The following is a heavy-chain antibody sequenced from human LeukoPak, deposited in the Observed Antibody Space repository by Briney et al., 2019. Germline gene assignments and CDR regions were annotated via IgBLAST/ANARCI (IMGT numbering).Heavy chain of an antibody. CDR2: IKSKTDGGTA. CDR3: TTELYSNYGSY. D-gene: IGHD4-11*01. V-gene: IGHV3-15*01. Sequence: PGGSLRLSCAASGFTFSNAWMSWVRQAPGKGREWVGRIKSKTDGGTADYAAPVKGRFTISKDDSKNTLYLQMNSLKTEDTAVYYCTTELYSNYGSYWGQGTLVTVSS. CDR1: GFTFSNAW. J-gene: IGHJ4*02.